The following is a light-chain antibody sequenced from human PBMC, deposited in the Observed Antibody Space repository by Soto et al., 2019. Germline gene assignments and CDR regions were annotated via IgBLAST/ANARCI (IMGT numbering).Light chain of an antibody. CDR3: EQSYSTPLT. J-gene: IGKJ3*01. CDR2: AAS. Sequence: DIQMTQSPSSLSASVGDRVTITCRASQSISSYLNWYQQKPGKAPKLLIYAASSLQSGVPSRFSGSVSVTDFTLNISSLQPEDVETYYCEQSYSTPLTVGTGTKVNIK. CDR1: QSISSY. V-gene: IGKV1-39*01.